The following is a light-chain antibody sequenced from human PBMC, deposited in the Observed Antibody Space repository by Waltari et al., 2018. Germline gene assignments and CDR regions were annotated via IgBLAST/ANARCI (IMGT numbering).Light chain of an antibody. J-gene: IGKJ1*01. CDR1: QSVPGT. Sequence: SCGASQSVPGTLVWYQQKPDQPPRLLIYGASNRAAGIPDRFSGSGFGTDFSLTISRLEPEDFAVYYCQHYVRLPVAFGQGTKV. CDR3: QHYVRLPVA. V-gene: IGKV3-20*01. CDR2: GAS.